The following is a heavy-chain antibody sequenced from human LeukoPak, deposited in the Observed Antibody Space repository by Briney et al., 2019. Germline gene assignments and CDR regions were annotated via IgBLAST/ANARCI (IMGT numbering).Heavy chain of an antibody. CDR1: GYTFINYG. Sequence: ASVKVSCKASGYTFINYGISWVRQAPGQGLEWMGWISAFNGNTNYAQKLQDRVTMTTDTSTSTAYMELRSLRSDDTAVYYCASRFDFWSGPPGGLDVWGQGTTLTVSS. J-gene: IGHJ6*02. CDR3: ASRFDFWSGPPGGLDV. V-gene: IGHV1-18*01. D-gene: IGHD3-3*01. CDR2: ISAFNGNT.